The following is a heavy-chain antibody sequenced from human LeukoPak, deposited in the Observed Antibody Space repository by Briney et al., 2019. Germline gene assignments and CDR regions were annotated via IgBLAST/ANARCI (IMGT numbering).Heavy chain of an antibody. CDR1: GGSISSDY. Sequence: SETLSLTCTVSGGSISSDYWSWIRQPPGKGLEWIGYIYFSGSTNYNPSLKTRVIISLDNSKNQFSLKLTSVTAADTAVYYCASGDGSGYYFHYWGQGTLVTVSS. D-gene: IGHD3-22*01. CDR3: ASGDGSGYYFHY. J-gene: IGHJ4*02. CDR2: IYFSGST. V-gene: IGHV4-59*12.